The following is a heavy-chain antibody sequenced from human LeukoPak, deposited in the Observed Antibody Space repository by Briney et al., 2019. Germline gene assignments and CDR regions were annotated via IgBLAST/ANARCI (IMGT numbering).Heavy chain of an antibody. D-gene: IGHD6-6*01. V-gene: IGHV4-59*08. CDR3: ARLTGEQLATVNNRYHYIAV. CDR1: GGSITGYY. J-gene: IGHJ6*03. Sequence: NPSETLSPTCTVSGGSITGYYWSWIRQPPGKGLEWIGYIYYSGSTNYDPSLKSRVTMSVDTPKNQFSLKLSSVTAADTAVYYCARLTGEQLATVNNRYHYIAVWGKGTAVTVSS. CDR2: IYYSGST.